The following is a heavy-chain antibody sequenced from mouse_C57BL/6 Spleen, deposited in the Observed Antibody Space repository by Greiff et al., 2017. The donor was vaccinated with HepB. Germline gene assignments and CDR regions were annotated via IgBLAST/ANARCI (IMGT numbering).Heavy chain of an antibody. CDR1: GFTFSSYA. V-gene: IGHV5-4*03. CDR2: ISDGGSYT. CDR3: ARGILGDFDY. J-gene: IGHJ2*01. D-gene: IGHD4-1*01. Sequence: EVKLVESGGGLVKPGGSLKLSCAASGFTFSSYAMSWVRQTPEKRLEWVATISDGGSYTYYPDNVKGRFTISRDNATNNLYLQMSHLKSEDTAMYYCARGILGDFDYWGQGTTLTVSS.